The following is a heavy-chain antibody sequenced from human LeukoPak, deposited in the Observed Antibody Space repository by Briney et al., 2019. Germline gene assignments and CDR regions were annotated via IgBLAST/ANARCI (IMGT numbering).Heavy chain of an antibody. J-gene: IGHJ5*02. CDR2: ISNDGGGT. CDR3: AKGSSGYFADL. D-gene: IGHD3-22*01. CDR1: GFIFNNYG. Sequence: GGSLRLSCAASGFIFNNYGLIWVRQAPGKGLEWVSAISNDGGGTQYADFVKGRFTISRDNSKNTLFLQMSSLRAEDTALYFCAKGSSGYFADLWGQGTLVTVSS. V-gene: IGHV3-23*01.